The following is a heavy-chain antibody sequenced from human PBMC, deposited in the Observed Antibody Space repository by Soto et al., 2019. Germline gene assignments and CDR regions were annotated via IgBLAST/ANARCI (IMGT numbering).Heavy chain of an antibody. J-gene: IGHJ6*03. CDR3: AKAGSIAARSAQYYYYYYYMDV. Sequence: GGSLRLSCAASGFTFSSYAMSWVRQAPGKGLEWVSAISGSGGSTYYADSVKGRFTISRDNSKNTLYLQMNSLRAEDTAVYCCAKAGSIAARSAQYYYYYYYMDVWGKGTTVTVSS. CDR1: GFTFSSYA. D-gene: IGHD6-6*01. CDR2: ISGSGGST. V-gene: IGHV3-23*01.